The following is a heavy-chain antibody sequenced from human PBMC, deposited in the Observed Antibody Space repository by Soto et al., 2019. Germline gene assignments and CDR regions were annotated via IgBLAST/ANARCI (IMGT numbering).Heavy chain of an antibody. V-gene: IGHV4-59*01. CDR2: IYYSGTS. Sequence: SETLSLTCTVSGGSISSYYWSWIRQPPGKGLEWIGYIYYSGTSNSIPSLKSRVTISVDTSKSHFSLNLTSVTAADTAVYYCAGCLVSGTTNAFDIWGQGTMVTVSS. J-gene: IGHJ3*02. D-gene: IGHD1-1*01. CDR3: AGCLVSGTTNAFDI. CDR1: GGSISSYY.